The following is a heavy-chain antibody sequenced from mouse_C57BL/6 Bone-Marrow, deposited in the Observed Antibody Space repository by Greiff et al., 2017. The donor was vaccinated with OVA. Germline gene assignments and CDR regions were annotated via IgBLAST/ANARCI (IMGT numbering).Heavy chain of an antibody. J-gene: IGHJ2*01. D-gene: IGHD6-5*01. CDR2: IDPENGDT. CDR1: GFNIKDDY. V-gene: IGHV14-4*01. Sequence: VQLKESGAELVRPGASVKLSCTASGFNIKDDYMHWVKQRPEQGLEWIGWIDPENGDTEYASKFQGKATITADTSSNPAYLQLSSLTSEDTAVYYCTAYGPLDYWGQGTTLTVSS. CDR3: TAYGPLDY.